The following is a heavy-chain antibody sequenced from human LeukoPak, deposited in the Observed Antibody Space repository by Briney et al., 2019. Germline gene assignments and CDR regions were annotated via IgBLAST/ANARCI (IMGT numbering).Heavy chain of an antibody. V-gene: IGHV1-18*01. J-gene: IGHJ4*02. D-gene: IGHD3-9*01. Sequence: ASVKVSCKASGYTFTSYGIIWVRQAPGQGLEWMGWISAYNGDTNYAQKLQGRVTMTTDTSTSTAYMELRSLRSDDTAVYYCARDRYYDILTGYYYFDYWGQGTLVTVSS. CDR1: GYTFTSYG. CDR2: ISAYNGDT. CDR3: ARDRYYDILTGYYYFDY.